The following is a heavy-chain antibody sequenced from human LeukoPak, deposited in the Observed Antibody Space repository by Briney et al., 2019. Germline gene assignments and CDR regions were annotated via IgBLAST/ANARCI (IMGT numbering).Heavy chain of an antibody. D-gene: IGHD3-10*01. CDR3: AKDISFTMVRGVPLDY. CDR1: GFTFDDYA. V-gene: IGHV3-9*01. CDR2: ISWNSGSI. J-gene: IGHJ4*02. Sequence: GGSLRLSCAASGFTFDDYAMHWVRQAPGKGLEWVSGISWNSGSIGYADSVKGRFTISRDNAKNSLYLQMNSLRAEDTALYYCAKDISFTMVRGVPLDYWGQGTLVTVSS.